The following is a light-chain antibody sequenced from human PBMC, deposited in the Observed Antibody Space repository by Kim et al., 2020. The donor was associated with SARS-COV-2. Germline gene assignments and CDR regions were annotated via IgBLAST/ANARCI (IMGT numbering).Light chain of an antibody. CDR1: SSNIGSGYD. CDR2: GNS. CDR3: QSYDSSLSGWV. V-gene: IGLV1-40*01. Sequence: GVPIACTGGSSNIGSGYDVHWYQQLPGTAPKLLICGNSNRPSGVPDRFSGSKSGTSASLAITGLQAEDEADYYCQSYDSSLSGWVFGGGTQLTVL. J-gene: IGLJ3*02.